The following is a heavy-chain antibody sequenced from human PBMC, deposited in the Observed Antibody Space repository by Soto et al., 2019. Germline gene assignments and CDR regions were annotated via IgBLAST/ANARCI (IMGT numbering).Heavy chain of an antibody. D-gene: IGHD3-22*01. CDR2: FDPEDGET. Sequence: ASVKVSCQVSGYTLTELSMHWVRQAPGKGLEWMGGFDPEDGETIYAKKFQGRVTMTEDTSTDTAHMELSSLRSEDTAVYYCAAAYYYDSSGYYLPVYWGQGTLVTVSS. CDR3: AAAYYYDSSGYYLPVY. V-gene: IGHV1-24*01. J-gene: IGHJ4*02. CDR1: GYTLTELS.